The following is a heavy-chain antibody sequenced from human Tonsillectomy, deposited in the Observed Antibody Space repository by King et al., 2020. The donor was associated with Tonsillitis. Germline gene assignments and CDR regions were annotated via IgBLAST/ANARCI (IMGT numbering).Heavy chain of an antibody. D-gene: IGHD6-6*01. J-gene: IGHJ4*02. CDR2: ISYDGSNK. CDR1: GFTFSTYT. CDR3: ARVPCSSSSSLDY. V-gene: IGHV3-30-3*01. Sequence: QLVQSGGGVAQPGRSLRLSCAASGFTFSTYTIHWVRQAPGKGLEWVAVISYDGSNKYYADSVKGRFTISRDNSKNTLYLQMNSLKTEDTAVYYCARVPCSSSSSLDYWGQGTLVTVSS.